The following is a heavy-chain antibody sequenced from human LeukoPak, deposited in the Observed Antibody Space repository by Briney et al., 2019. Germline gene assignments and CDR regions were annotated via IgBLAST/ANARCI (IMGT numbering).Heavy chain of an antibody. J-gene: IGHJ4*02. Sequence: PGGSLRLSCAASGFSFSIYSMNWARQAPGKGLEWVSSISSSSSYIYYADSVKGRFTISRDNAKNSLYLQMDSLRAEDTAVYYCARAYYGSGTSHFDSWGQGTLVTVSS. CDR2: ISSSSSYI. D-gene: IGHD3-10*01. V-gene: IGHV3-21*01. CDR3: ARAYYGSGTSHFDS. CDR1: GFSFSIYS.